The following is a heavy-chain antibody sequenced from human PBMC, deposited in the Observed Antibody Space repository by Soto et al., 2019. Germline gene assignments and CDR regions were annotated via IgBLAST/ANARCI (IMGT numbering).Heavy chain of an antibody. V-gene: IGHV1-18*01. CDR2: IGAHNGKT. D-gene: IGHD1-1*01. CDR1: GYTFTSYG. CDR3: ARGRYGDY. J-gene: IGHJ4*02. Sequence: QVHLVQSGAEVKKPGASVKVSCKASGYTFTSYGITWVRQAPGQGLEWMGWIGAHNGKTHIAQKLQGRVIVTRDTSTSTAYMELRSLISDDTAVYYCARGRYGDYWGQGALVTVSS.